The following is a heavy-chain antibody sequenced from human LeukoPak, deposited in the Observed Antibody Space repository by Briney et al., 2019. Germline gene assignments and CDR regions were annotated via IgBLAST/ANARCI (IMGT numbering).Heavy chain of an antibody. CDR1: GFTFSNYW. V-gene: IGHV3-23*01. CDR3: ARDLGQYYDTSDNWFDP. J-gene: IGHJ5*02. D-gene: IGHD3-22*01. CDR2: ISGTGGRT. Sequence: GGSLRLSCAASGFTFSNYWMNWVRQAPGKGLEWVSVISGTGGRTYYADSVKGRFTISRDNSKNTLNLQMNSLRAEDTAVYYCARDLGQYYDTSDNWFDPWGQGTLVTVSS.